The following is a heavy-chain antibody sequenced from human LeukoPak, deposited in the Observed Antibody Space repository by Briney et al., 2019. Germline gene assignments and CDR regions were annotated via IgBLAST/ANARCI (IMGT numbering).Heavy chain of an antibody. V-gene: IGHV3-30*02. CDR3: AELGITMIGGV. CDR2: IRYDGSKK. D-gene: IGHD3-10*02. CDR1: GFIFSSYG. J-gene: IGHJ6*04. Sequence: GGSLRLSCAASGFIFSSYGMHWVRQAPGKGREWVAFIRYDGSKKYYADSVKGPFTISRDNSKNTLYLQMNSLRAEDTAVYYCAELGITMIGGVWGKGTTVTISS.